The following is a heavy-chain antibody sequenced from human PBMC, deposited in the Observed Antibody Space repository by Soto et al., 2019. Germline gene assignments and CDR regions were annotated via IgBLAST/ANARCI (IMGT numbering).Heavy chain of an antibody. CDR1: GGSFSGYY. CDR2: INHSGST. J-gene: IGHJ5*02. D-gene: IGHD2-21*02. V-gene: IGHV4-34*01. Sequence: QVQLQQWGAGLLKPSETLSLTCAVYGGSFSGYYWSWIRQPPGKGLEWIGEINHSGSTNYNPSLKGRVTRSVATSKHQLSLTLSSVTAADTAVYYCARGGGQANCGGDCYSRWFDPWGQGTLVTVSS. CDR3: ARGGGQANCGGDCYSRWFDP.